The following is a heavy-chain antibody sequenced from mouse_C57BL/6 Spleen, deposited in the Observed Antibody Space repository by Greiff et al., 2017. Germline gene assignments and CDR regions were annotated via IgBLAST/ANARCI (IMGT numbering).Heavy chain of an antibody. D-gene: IGHD3-2*02. V-gene: IGHV5-9-1*02. CDR1: GFTFSSYA. Sequence: DVMLVESGEGLVKPGGSLKLSCAASGFTFSSYAMSWVRQTPEKRLEWVAYISSGGDYIYYADTVKGRFTISRDNARNTLYLQMSSLKSEDTAMYYCTSDSSGYWYFDVWGTGTTVTVSS. CDR2: ISSGGDYI. J-gene: IGHJ1*03. CDR3: TSDSSGYWYFDV.